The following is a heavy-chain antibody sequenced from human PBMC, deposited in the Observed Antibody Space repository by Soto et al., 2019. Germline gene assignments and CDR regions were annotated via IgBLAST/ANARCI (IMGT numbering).Heavy chain of an antibody. J-gene: IGHJ3*02. CDR2: ILVGGST. V-gene: IGHV3-23*01. Sequence: GGSLRLSCAASGFICSSYDMSWVRQAPGKGLEWVSTILVGGSTHYEDSVTGRFTISRDTSKNTVFLQMNSLTAGDTAVYYCAKATAPSGGAYDICGQGTMVTVSS. CDR3: AKATAPSGGAYDI. CDR1: GFICSSYD. D-gene: IGHD1-1*01.